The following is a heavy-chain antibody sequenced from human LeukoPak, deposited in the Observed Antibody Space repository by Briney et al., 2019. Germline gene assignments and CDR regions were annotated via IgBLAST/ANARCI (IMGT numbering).Heavy chain of an antibody. J-gene: IGHJ5*02. CDR2: IYYSGSA. CDR3: ARALPLFMVRGVTPLCWFDP. CDR1: GGSISDYS. Sequence: SETLSLTCTVSGGSISDYSWSWIRQPPGKGLEWIGNIYYSGSANHNPSLKSRVTISRDTSKNQFSLKLTSVTTADTAVYYCARALPLFMVRGVTPLCWFDPWGQGTLVTVSS. D-gene: IGHD3-10*01. V-gene: IGHV4-59*01.